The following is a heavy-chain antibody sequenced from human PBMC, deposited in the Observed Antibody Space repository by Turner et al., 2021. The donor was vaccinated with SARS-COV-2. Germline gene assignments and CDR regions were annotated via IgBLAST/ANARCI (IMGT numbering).Heavy chain of an antibody. D-gene: IGHD3-9*01. V-gene: IGHV1-8*01. CDR1: GYNFTSYE. J-gene: IGHJ5*02. Sequence: QVQLVQSGAEVKKPGALVKVSCKASGYNFTSYEINWVRQATGQGLEWMGWMNPNSGNTGYAQKFQGRGTMTRNTSISTAYMELSSLRSEDTAVYYCARAAQLTVWFDPWGQGTLVTVSS. CDR3: ARAAQLTVWFDP. CDR2: MNPNSGNT.